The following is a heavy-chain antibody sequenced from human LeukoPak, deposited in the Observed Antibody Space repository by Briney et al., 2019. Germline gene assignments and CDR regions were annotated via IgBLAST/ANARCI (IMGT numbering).Heavy chain of an antibody. J-gene: IGHJ3*02. CDR1: GYIFSGYY. CDR3: AREDDTGRYMGDDAFDI. CDR2: IIPMSDTA. Sequence: ASVKVSCKASGYIFSGYYMHWLRQAPGQGLEWMGGIIPMSDTANYPQKFRGRLTITADIPTSTVYMELSSLRSEDTAVYYCAREDDTGRYMGDDAFDIWGQGTMVTVSS. D-gene: IGHD1-26*01. V-gene: IGHV1-69*06.